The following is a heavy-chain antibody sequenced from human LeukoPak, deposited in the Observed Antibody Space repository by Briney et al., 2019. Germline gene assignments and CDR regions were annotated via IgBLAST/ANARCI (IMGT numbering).Heavy chain of an antibody. CDR2: ISGSSSYI. Sequence: PGGSLRLSCAASGFTLSSYSMNWVRQAPGKGLEWVSSISGSSSYIYYADSVKGRFIISRDISKNTVYLQMNSLRVEDTAVYYCARERIWGQGTLVTVSS. D-gene: IGHD2/OR15-2a*01. CDR3: ARERI. V-gene: IGHV3-21*04. J-gene: IGHJ4*02. CDR1: GFTLSSYS.